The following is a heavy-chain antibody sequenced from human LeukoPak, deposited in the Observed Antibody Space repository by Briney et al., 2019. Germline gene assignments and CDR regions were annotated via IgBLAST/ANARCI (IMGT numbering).Heavy chain of an antibody. V-gene: IGHV4-59*01. D-gene: IGHD2-15*01. CDR2: IYYTGNT. CDR1: GDSITKYF. J-gene: IGHJ4*02. CDR3: ARGRVAYSAYYFDY. Sequence: SETLSLTCTVSGDSITKYFWSWTRQPPGKGLEWIGYIYYTGNTNYKPSLKSRVTISVDTSTNQFSLRLRSVTAADTAVYYCARGRVAYSAYYFDYWGRGTLVTVSS.